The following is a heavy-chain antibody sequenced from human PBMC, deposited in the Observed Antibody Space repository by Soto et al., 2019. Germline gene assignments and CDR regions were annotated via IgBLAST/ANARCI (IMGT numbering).Heavy chain of an antibody. V-gene: IGHV3-30*18. CDR2: ISFDSSNR. Sequence: GGSLSLSCVASGFTFGHYGINWVRQAPGKGLEWVAVISFDSSNRYYSDSVRGRFTISRDNQKDALYLQMDTLNHEDTGMYYWVKAFSIYGYVEFDHWGQRTQVTVS. CDR3: VKAFSIYGYVEFDH. CDR1: GFTFGHYG. J-gene: IGHJ4*02. D-gene: IGHD2-2*01.